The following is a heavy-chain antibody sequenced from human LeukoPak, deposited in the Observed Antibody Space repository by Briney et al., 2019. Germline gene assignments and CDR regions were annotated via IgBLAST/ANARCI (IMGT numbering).Heavy chain of an antibody. V-gene: IGHV3-21*01. CDR2: ISSSSSYI. J-gene: IGHJ6*03. Sequence: GGSLRLSCAASGFTFSSYSMNWVRQAPGKGLEWVSSISSSSSYIYYADSVKGRFTISRDNAKSSLYLQMNSLRAEDTAVYYCASWDGAVDYYYMDVWGKGTTVTVSS. CDR3: ASWDGAVDYYYMDV. D-gene: IGHD6-19*01. CDR1: GFTFSSYS.